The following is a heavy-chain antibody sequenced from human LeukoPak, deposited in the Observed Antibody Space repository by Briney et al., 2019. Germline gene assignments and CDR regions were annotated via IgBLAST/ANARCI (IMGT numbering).Heavy chain of an antibody. CDR1: GGSISSYY. J-gene: IGHJ5*02. Sequence: PSETLSLTCTVSGGSISSYYWSWIRQPPGKGLEWIGYIYYSGSTNYNPSLKSRVTISVDTSKNQFSLKLSSVTAADTAVYYCASGTMVRGVPLSAPFDPWGQGTLVTVSS. D-gene: IGHD3-10*01. CDR3: ASGTMVRGVPLSAPFDP. V-gene: IGHV4-59*01. CDR2: IYYSGST.